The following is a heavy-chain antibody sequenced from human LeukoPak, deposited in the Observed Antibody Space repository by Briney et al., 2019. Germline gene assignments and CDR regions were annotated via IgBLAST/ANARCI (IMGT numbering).Heavy chain of an antibody. CDR3: ARNDYGDYIAYYGMDV. CDR1: GFTFSSYG. J-gene: IGHJ6*02. D-gene: IGHD4-17*01. Sequence: GGSLRLSCAASGFTFSSYGMHWVRQAPGMGLEWVAVISYDGSNKYYADSVKGRFTISRDNSKNTLYLQMNSLRAEDTAVYYCARNDYGDYIAYYGMDVWGQGTTVTVSS. CDR2: ISYDGSNK. V-gene: IGHV3-30*03.